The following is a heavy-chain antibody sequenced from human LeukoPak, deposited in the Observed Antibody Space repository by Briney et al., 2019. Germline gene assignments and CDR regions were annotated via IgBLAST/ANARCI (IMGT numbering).Heavy chain of an antibody. CDR2: INHSGST. J-gene: IGHJ4*02. V-gene: IGHV4-34*01. CDR1: GGSFSGYY. Sequence: SETLSLTCAVYGGSFSGYYWSWIRQPPGKGLEWIGEINHSGSTNYNPSLKSRVTISVDTSKNQFSLKLSSVTAADTAVYYCVKFTVPGTKGFDYWGQGALVTVSS. CDR3: VKFTVPGTKGFDY. D-gene: IGHD6-19*01.